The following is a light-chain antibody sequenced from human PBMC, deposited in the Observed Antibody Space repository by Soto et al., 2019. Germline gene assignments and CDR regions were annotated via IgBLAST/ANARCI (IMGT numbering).Light chain of an antibody. CDR2: DDN. V-gene: IGLV3-1*01. CDR1: RLGGKY. J-gene: IGLJ2*01. Sequence: SYELTQPPSVSVSPGQTATMTCSGDRLGGKYVCWYQQKPGQSPVLVIYDDNKRPSGIPERFSGSNSGNTATLTISGTQPMDESDYYYQAWDNSVIFGGGTQLTVL. CDR3: QAWDNSVI.